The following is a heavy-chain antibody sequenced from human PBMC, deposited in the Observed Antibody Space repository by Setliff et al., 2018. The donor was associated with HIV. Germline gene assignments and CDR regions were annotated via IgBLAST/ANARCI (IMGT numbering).Heavy chain of an antibody. CDR3: ARTSTTTGTTLNWFDP. V-gene: IGHV3-48*03. CDR2: IASASSST. Sequence: GGSLRLSCAASGFTLSDYEMNWVRQAPGKGPEWISFIASASSSTYYADPVRGRFTISRDNAKNSLYLQMNSLRVEDTAVYYCARTSTTTGTTLNWFDPWGQGTLVTVSS. J-gene: IGHJ5*02. CDR1: GFTLSDYE. D-gene: IGHD1-1*01.